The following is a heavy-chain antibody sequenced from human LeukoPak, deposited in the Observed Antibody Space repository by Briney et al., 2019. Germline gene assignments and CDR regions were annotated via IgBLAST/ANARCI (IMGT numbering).Heavy chain of an antibody. CDR3: AKGGGWPYYFDY. Sequence: GGSLRLSCAASGFPFSRYWLSWVRQAPGKGLEWVANIKQDGSEKYYVDSVKGRFTISRDNAKNSLYLQMNSLRAEDTAVYYCAKGGGWPYYFDYWGQGTLVTVSS. CDR2: IKQDGSEK. J-gene: IGHJ4*02. V-gene: IGHV3-7*05. D-gene: IGHD6-19*01. CDR1: GFPFSRYW.